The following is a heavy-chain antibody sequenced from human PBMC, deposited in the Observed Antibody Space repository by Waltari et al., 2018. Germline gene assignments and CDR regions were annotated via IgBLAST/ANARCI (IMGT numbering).Heavy chain of an antibody. D-gene: IGHD3-22*01. V-gene: IGHV1-69*11. CDR3: ARESGPYYYDSSGYYHA. CDR2: IIPILGKA. CDR1: GGTFSSYA. J-gene: IGHJ5*02. Sequence: QVQLVQSGAEVKKPGSSVKVSCKASGGTFSSYAISWVRQAPGQGLEWMVGIIPILGKANYAQKFQGRVTITADESTSTAYMELSSLRSEDTAVYYCARESGPYYYDSSGYYHAWGQGTLVTVSS.